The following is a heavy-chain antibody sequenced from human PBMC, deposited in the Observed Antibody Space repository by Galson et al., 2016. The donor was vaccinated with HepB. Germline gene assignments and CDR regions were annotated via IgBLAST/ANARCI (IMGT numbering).Heavy chain of an antibody. Sequence: SVKVSCKASGFTFSTYDINWVRQATGQGLEWMGWMNPRSGTTDYAQKFQGRVTMTRDTSISTAYMQLSSLTSDDTAVYYCARGGAGAGDAYDIWGQGTMVTVSA. D-gene: IGHD6-19*01. CDR3: ARGGAGAGDAYDI. J-gene: IGHJ3*02. CDR1: GFTFSTYD. CDR2: MNPRSGTT. V-gene: IGHV1-8*01.